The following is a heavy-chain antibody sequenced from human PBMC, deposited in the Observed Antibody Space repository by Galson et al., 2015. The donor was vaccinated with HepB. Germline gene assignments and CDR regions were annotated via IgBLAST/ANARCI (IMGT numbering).Heavy chain of an antibody. V-gene: IGHV2-26*01. D-gene: IGHD6-19*01. CDR1: GFSLSNARMG. Sequence: PALVKPTQTLTLTCTVSGFSLSNARMGVSWIRQPPGKALEWLAHIFSNDEKSYSTSLKSRLTISKDTSKSQVVLTMTNMDPVDTATYYCARILGDSSGWADTPLDYWGQGTLVTVSS. CDR3: ARILGDSSGWADTPLDY. J-gene: IGHJ4*02. CDR2: IFSNDEK.